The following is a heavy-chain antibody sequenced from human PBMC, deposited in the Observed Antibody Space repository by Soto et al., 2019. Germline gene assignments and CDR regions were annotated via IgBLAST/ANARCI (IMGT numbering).Heavy chain of an antibody. CDR2: ISGSGDST. D-gene: IGHD1-1*01. CDR3: AKNDDDIYGTLYCFDN. V-gene: IGHV3-23*01. CDR1: GFTFSNYE. Sequence: PGGSRRLSWGVSGFTFSNYEMTWVRHSPGKGLEWVSTISGSGDSTHYADSVKGRFTISRDNSKNTLYLQMNSLRADDSAEYYCAKNDDDIYGTLYCFDNWGRGTLVTVSS. J-gene: IGHJ4*02.